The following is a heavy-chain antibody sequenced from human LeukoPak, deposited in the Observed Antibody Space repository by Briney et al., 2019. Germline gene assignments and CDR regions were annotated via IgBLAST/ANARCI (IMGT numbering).Heavy chain of an antibody. CDR1: GFTFSSYA. CDR3: ARGYCSGGSCYTPGGY. D-gene: IGHD2-15*01. V-gene: IGHV3-30-3*01. J-gene: IGHJ4*02. CDR2: ISYDGSNK. Sequence: PGGSLRLSCAASGFTFSSYAMHWVRQAPGKGLEWVAVISYDGSNKYYADSVEGRFTISRDNSKNTLYLQMNSLRAEDTAVYYCARGYCSGGSCYTPGGYRGQGTLVTVSS.